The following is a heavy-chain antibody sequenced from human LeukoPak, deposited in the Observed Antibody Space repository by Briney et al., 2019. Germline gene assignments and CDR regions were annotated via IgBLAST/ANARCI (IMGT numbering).Heavy chain of an antibody. CDR3: AKDRYMTVVAGFDY. CDR1: GYTFSDYH. Sequence: GASVKVSCKASGYTFSDYHMHWVRQAPGQGLEWMGRINPKNGGTAYVQKFQGRVSITTDTSISTTYMELSGLTSDDTALYYCAKDRYMTVVAGFDYWGQGTLVTVSS. CDR2: INPKNGGT. V-gene: IGHV1-2*06. D-gene: IGHD4/OR15-4a*01. J-gene: IGHJ4*02.